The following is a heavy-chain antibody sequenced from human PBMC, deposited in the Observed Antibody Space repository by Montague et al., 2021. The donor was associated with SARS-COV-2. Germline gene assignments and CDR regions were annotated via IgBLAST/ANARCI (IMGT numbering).Heavy chain of an antibody. CDR3: ASRGAGWFGSNPERFDY. Sequence: SETLSLTCAVSGGSISNSQWWSWVRQPPGKGLEWIGEIYHSGSTNYNPSLKSRVTISVDKYKNQFSLKLNSVTAAGTAVYYCASRGAGWFGSNPERFDYWGQGTLVTVSS. J-gene: IGHJ4*02. D-gene: IGHD3-10*01. V-gene: IGHV4-4*02. CDR1: GGSISNSQW. CDR2: IYHSGST.